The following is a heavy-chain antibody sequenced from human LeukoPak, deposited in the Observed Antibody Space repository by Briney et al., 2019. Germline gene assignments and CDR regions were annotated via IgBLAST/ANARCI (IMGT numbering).Heavy chain of an antibody. CDR3: ARYYYDFWSGYSKWFDP. CDR2: IYYSGST. V-gene: IGHV4-59*01. J-gene: IGHJ5*02. CDR1: GGSISSSY. Sequence: SETLSLTCTVSGGSISSSYWSWIRQPPGKGLEWIGYIYYSGSTNYNPSLKSRVTISVDTSKNQFSLKLSSVTAADTAVYYCARYYYDFWSGYSKWFDPWGQGTLVTVSS. D-gene: IGHD3-3*01.